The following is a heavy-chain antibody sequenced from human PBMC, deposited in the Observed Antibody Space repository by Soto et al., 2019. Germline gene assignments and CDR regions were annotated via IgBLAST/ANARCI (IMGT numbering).Heavy chain of an antibody. V-gene: IGHV3-33*01. J-gene: IGHJ4*02. Sequence: PGGSLRLSCAASGFTFSSYGMHWVRQAPGKGLEWVAVIWYDGSNKYYADSVKGRFTISRDNSKNTLYLQMNSLRAEDTAVYYCARADSSFSYYFDYWGQGTLVTVSS. CDR2: IWYDGSNK. CDR1: GFTFSSYG. CDR3: ARADSSFSYYFDY. D-gene: IGHD6-6*01.